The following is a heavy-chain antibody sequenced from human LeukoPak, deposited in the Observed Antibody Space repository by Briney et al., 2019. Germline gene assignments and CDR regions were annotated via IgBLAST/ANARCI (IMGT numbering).Heavy chain of an antibody. D-gene: IGHD5-12*01. J-gene: IGHJ6*03. V-gene: IGHV4-39*01. Sequence: SETLSLTCTVSGGSISSSSYYWGWIRQPPGKGLEWIGSIYYSGSTYYNPSLKSRVTISVDTSKNQFSLKLSSVTAADTAVYYCARGGGYSGYDSERYYYMDVWGKGTTVTISS. CDR1: GGSISSSSYY. CDR3: ARGGGYSGYDSERYYYMDV. CDR2: IYYSGST.